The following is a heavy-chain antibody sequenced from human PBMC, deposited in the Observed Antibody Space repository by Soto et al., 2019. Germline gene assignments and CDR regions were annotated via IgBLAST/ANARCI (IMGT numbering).Heavy chain of an antibody. Sequence: EVQLLESGGDLVQPGGSLRLSCAAFGFTFTRYSMNWVRQAPGKGLEWVSSISSTTNYIYYGDSMKGRFTISRDNAKNSLYLEMNSLRAEDTAVYYCARESEDLTSNFDYWGQGTLVTVSS. CDR3: ARESEDLTSNFDY. CDR2: ISSTTNYI. J-gene: IGHJ4*02. CDR1: GFTFTRYS. V-gene: IGHV3-21*02.